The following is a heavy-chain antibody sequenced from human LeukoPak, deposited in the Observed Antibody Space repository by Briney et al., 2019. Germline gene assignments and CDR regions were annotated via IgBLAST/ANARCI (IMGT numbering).Heavy chain of an antibody. J-gene: IGHJ6*03. D-gene: IGHD3-22*01. CDR1: GGSISSSSYY. CDR2: IYYSGST. Sequence: SETLSLTCTVSGGSISSSSYYWGWIRQPPGKGLEWIGSIYYSGSTYYNPSLKSRVTISVDTSKNQFSLKLSSVTAADTAVYYCARGNFYDSSGGLNYYYYMDVWGKGTTVTVSS. CDR3: ARGNFYDSSGGLNYYYYMDV. V-gene: IGHV4-39*07.